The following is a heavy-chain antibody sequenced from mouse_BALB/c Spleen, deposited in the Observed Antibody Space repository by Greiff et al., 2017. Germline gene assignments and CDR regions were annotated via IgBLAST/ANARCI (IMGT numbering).Heavy chain of an antibody. J-gene: IGHJ4*01. D-gene: IGHD4-1*01. CDR3: AVTGTAYAMDY. CDR1: GFTFSDYY. V-gene: IGHV5-4*02. Sequence: DVMLVESGGGLVKPGGSLKLSCAASGFTFSDYYMYWVRQTPEKRLEWVATISDGGSYTYYPDSVKGRFTISRDNAKNNLYLQMSSLKSEDTAMYYCAVTGTAYAMDYWGQGTSVTVSS. CDR2: ISDGGSYT.